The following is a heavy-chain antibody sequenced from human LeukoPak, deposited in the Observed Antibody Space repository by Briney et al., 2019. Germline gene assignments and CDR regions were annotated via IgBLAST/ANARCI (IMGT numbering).Heavy chain of an antibody. J-gene: IGHJ4*02. Sequence: PGGSLRPSCAASGFTFSSYSMNWVRQAPGKGLEWVSSISSSSSYIYYADSVKGRFTISRDNAKNSLYLQMNSLRAEDTAVYYCARDPPTLFWEPHYWGQGTLVTVSS. CDR3: ARDPPTLFWEPHY. D-gene: IGHD3-3*01. V-gene: IGHV3-21*01. CDR1: GFTFSSYS. CDR2: ISSSSSYI.